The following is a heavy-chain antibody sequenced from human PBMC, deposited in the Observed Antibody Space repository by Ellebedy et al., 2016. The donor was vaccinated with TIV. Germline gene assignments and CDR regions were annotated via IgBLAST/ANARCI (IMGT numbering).Heavy chain of an antibody. CDR1: GYTFIGYF. D-gene: IGHD1-1*01. J-gene: IGHJ4*02. V-gene: IGHV1-2*02. CDR3: ARLLEYELADY. CDR2: INLNSGDT. Sequence: AASVKVSCKASGYTFIGYFLLWLRQAPGQGLERMGYINLNSGDTDFAQKFQCRVTMTRDTSTSTAYLALSRLTSDDTAFYYCARLLEYELADYWGQGTLITVSS.